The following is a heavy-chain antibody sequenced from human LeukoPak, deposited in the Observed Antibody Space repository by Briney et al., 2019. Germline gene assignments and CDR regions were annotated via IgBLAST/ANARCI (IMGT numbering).Heavy chain of an antibody. Sequence: ASVKVSCKASGYTFTRYYIHWVRQAPGQGLEWMGIINPSGGSTSYAQKFQGRLTMTRDTSTSTVYMELSSLRSEDTAVYYCAREGSSTGTTETFDIWGQGTMVTVSS. J-gene: IGHJ3*02. CDR3: AREGSSTGTTETFDI. CDR1: GYTFTRYY. V-gene: IGHV1-46*03. D-gene: IGHD1-1*01. CDR2: INPSGGST.